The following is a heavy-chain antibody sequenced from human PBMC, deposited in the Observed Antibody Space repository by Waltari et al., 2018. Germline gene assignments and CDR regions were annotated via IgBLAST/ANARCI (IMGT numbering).Heavy chain of an antibody. CDR2: IYWNDDK. D-gene: IGHD1-7*01. CDR1: GFSLSTSGVG. J-gene: IGHJ5*02. V-gene: IGHV2-5*01. Sequence: QITLKESGPTLVKPTQTLTLTCTFSGFSLSTSGVGVGWLRPPPGKALEWLALIYWNDDKRYSPSLKSRLTITKDTSKNQVVLTMTNMDPVDTATYYCAHRLGPRITGTTTWFDPWGQGTLVTVSS. CDR3: AHRLGPRITGTTTWFDP.